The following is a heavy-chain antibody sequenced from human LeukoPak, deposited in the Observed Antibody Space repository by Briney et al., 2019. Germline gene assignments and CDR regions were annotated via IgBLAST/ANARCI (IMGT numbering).Heavy chain of an antibody. J-gene: IGHJ4*02. CDR2: IYYSGST. V-gene: IGHV4-59*01. D-gene: IGHD1-1*01. Sequence: SETLSLTCTVSGGSISSYYWSWIRQPPGKGLEWIGYIYYSGSTNYNPSLKSRVTISVDTSKNQFSLKLSSVTAADTAVYYCARSPLAHGYTFDYWGQGTLVTVSS. CDR3: ARSPLAHGYTFDY. CDR1: GGSISSYY.